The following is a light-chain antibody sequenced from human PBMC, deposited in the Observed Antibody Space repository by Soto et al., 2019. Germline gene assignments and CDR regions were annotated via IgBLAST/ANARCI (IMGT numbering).Light chain of an antibody. Sequence: DIQMTQSPSPLSASVGDRVTITCRASQTIAMYVNWFQQKPGKAPKPLIYTTSSLQSGVPPRFSGSGSETDFTLTISRLQPEDSATYYCQQSFTTPYTFGQGTKLEIK. CDR3: QQSFTTPYT. V-gene: IGKV1-39*01. CDR2: TTS. J-gene: IGKJ2*01. CDR1: QTIAMY.